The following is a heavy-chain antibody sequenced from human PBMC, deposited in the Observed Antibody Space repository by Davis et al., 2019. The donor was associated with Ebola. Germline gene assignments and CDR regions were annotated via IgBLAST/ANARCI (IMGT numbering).Heavy chain of an antibody. CDR1: GGSISSGGYS. J-gene: IGHJ5*02. CDR3: ARGKPFGSSFWFDP. Sequence: MPSETLSLTCAVSGGSISSGGYSWSWIRQPPGKGLEWIGYIYHSGSTYYNSSLKSRVTISVDRSKNQFSLKLSSVTAADTAVYYCARGKPFGSSFWFDPWGQGTLVTVSS. CDR2: IYHSGST. D-gene: IGHD6-13*01. V-gene: IGHV4-30-2*01.